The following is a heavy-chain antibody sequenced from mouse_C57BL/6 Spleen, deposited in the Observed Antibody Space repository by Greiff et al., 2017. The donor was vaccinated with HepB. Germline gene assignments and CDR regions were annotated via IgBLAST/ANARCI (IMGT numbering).Heavy chain of an antibody. V-gene: IGHV7-3*01. Sequence: EVKLQESGGGLVQPGGSLSLSCAASGFTFTDYYMSWVRQPPGKALEWLGFIRNKANGYTTEYSASVKGRFTISRDNSQSILYLQMNALRAEDSATYYCARPNWDGWFAYWGQGTLVTVSA. CDR1: GFTFTDYY. CDR3: ARPNWDGWFAY. J-gene: IGHJ3*01. CDR2: IRNKANGYTT. D-gene: IGHD4-1*01.